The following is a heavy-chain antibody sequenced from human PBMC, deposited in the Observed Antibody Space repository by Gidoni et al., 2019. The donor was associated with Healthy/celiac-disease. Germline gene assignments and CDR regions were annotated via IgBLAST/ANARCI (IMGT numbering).Heavy chain of an antibody. J-gene: IGHJ5*02. CDR1: RFTFISYG. Sequence: QVQLAESGGGVVQPGRSLRLSCAASRFTFISYGMHWVRQAPGKGLGWVAFIWYDGSNNYYADSVKGRVTISIDNSKNTLYLQMNSLRAEDTAVYYCARDLGSGGGFDPWGQGTLVTVSS. D-gene: IGHD1-1*01. CDR2: IWYDGSNN. CDR3: ARDLGSGGGFDP. V-gene: IGHV3-33*01.